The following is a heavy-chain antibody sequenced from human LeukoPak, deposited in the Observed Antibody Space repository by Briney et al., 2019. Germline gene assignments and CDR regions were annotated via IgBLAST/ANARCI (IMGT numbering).Heavy chain of an antibody. CDR3: ARTYYYGSGSYLY. J-gene: IGHJ4*02. CDR2: ISSSGRDI. V-gene: IGHV3-48*03. CDR1: GFTFSTYE. Sequence: TGGSLRLSCAASGFTFSTYEIDWVRQAPGKGLEWVSSISSSGRDIEYAESVKGRFTISRDNAKNSMNLQMNSLRAEDTAVYYCARTYYYGSGSYLYWGQGTLVTVSS. D-gene: IGHD3-10*01.